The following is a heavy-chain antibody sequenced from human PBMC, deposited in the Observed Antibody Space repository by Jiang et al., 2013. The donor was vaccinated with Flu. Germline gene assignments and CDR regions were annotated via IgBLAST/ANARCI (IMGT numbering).Heavy chain of an antibody. CDR2: ISGSGNTI. D-gene: IGHD2-15*01. V-gene: IGHV3-11*01. CDR1: GFTFTDYY. CDR3: ARAPGGDDAFDI. Sequence: VQLLESGGGLVKPGGSLRLSCAASGFTFTDYYMNWIRQAPGKGLEWLSYISGSGNTIYYADSVKGRFTISRDNAENSVSLQMNSLGDEDTAVYYCARAPGGDDAFDIVGPRDDGHRLF. J-gene: IGHJ3*02.